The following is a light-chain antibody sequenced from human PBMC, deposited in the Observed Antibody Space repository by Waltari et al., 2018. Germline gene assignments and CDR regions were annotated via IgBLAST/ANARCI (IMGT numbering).Light chain of an antibody. CDR1: RSVSFK. Sequence: EILLTQSPATLSVSPGEGATLSCGASRSVSFKLAWYQQKPGQAPRLLIYGASTRATGVPARFSGGGSGTEFTLTITRLQSEDFSVYYCQQYNNWPLTFGGGTKVEIK. V-gene: IGKV3-15*01. J-gene: IGKJ4*01. CDR2: GAS. CDR3: QQYNNWPLT.